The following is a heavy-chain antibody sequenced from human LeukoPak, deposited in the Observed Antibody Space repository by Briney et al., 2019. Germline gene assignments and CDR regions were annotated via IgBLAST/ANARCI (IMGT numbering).Heavy chain of an antibody. CDR2: ISSSGSTI. Sequence: GGSLRLSCAASGFTFSDYYMSWIRQAPGKGLEWVSYISSSGSTIYYADSVKGRFTISRDDAKNSLYLQMNSLRAEDTAVYYCARGLTAAAASFDYWGQGTLVTVSS. J-gene: IGHJ4*02. CDR3: ARGLTAAAASFDY. CDR1: GFTFSDYY. D-gene: IGHD2-2*01. V-gene: IGHV3-11*01.